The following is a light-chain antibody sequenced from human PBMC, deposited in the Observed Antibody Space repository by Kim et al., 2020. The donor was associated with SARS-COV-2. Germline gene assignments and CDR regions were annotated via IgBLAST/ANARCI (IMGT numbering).Light chain of an antibody. CDR2: NDS. Sequence: VAPGQTASVTCSGDRLGDKYASWYQQKPGQSPVLVIYNDSRRPSGIPERFSGANSGNTATLTISGTQAIDEADYYCQAWDNNNGVFGGGTKLAVL. V-gene: IGLV3-1*01. CDR3: QAWDNNNGV. J-gene: IGLJ3*02. CDR1: RLGDKY.